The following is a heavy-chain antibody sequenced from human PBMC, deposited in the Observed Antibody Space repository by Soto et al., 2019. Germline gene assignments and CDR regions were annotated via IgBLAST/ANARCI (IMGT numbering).Heavy chain of an antibody. CDR2: IWYDGSNK. Sequence: VQLVESGGGVVQPGKSLRHSCAASGFTFGSYGMHWVRQAPGKGLEWVAVIWYDGSNKYYADSVKGRFTISRDNSKNTLYLQMNSLRAEDTAVYYCAVYGSGSSLDYWGQGTLVTVSS. CDR1: GFTFGSYG. V-gene: IGHV3-33*01. D-gene: IGHD3-10*01. CDR3: AVYGSGSSLDY. J-gene: IGHJ4*02.